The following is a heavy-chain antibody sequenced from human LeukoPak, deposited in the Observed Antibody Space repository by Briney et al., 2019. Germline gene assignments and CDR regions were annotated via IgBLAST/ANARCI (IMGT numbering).Heavy chain of an antibody. CDR2: ISDRGDGT. V-gene: IGHV3-23*01. CDR3: AKDQAHGSNSNFKYFQH. D-gene: IGHD1-7*01. Sequence: GGSLRLSCAASGITFSKYAMSWVRQAPGEGLGWGSGISDRGDGTYYADSVKGRFTISRDNAKNSLYLQMNSLRAEDTALYYCAKDQAHGSNSNFKYFQHWGQGTLVTVSS. CDR1: GITFSKYA. J-gene: IGHJ1*01.